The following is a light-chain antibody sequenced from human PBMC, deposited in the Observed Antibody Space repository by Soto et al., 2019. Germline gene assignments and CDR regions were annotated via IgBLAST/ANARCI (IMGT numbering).Light chain of an antibody. CDR1: QDISTW. Sequence: DIQMTQSPSSVSASVGDRVTISCRASQDISTWLAWYQQKPGKAPKLLIYAASSLQSGVPSRFSGSGSGTYFTLTISSLQPEDFATYFCQQGYGFAFTFGPGTKVDIK. V-gene: IGKV1-12*01. CDR3: QQGYGFAFT. J-gene: IGKJ3*01. CDR2: AAS.